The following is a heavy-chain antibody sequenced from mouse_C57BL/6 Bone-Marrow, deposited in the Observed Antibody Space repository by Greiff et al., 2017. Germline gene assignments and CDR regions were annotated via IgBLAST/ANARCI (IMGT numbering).Heavy chain of an antibody. D-gene: IGHD2-1*01. CDR2: ISGGGGNT. CDR3: ARRVTGYYFDY. J-gene: IGHJ2*01. CDR1: GFTFSSYT. V-gene: IGHV5-9*01. Sequence: EVKLEESGGGLVKPGGSLKLSCAASGFTFSSYTMSWVRQTPEKRLEWVATISGGGGNTYYPDSVKGRFTISRDNAKNTLYLQMSSLRSEDTALYYCARRVTGYYFDYWGQGTTLTVSS.